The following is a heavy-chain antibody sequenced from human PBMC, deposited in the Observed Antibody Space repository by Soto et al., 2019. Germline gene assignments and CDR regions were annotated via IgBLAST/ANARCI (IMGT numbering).Heavy chain of an antibody. J-gene: IGHJ5*02. V-gene: IGHV4-59*01. Sequence: PSETLSLPCSVSGGSISSYFWRWFRQPPGKGLERIGYIYYSATTNYNPSLKSRVTISVDTSKNQFSLKLTSVTAADTAVYYCSRSLWGPAGIINWFDPWGQGTLVTFSS. CDR3: SRSLWGPAGIINWFDP. CDR1: GGSISSYF. D-gene: IGHD2-2*01. CDR2: IYYSATT.